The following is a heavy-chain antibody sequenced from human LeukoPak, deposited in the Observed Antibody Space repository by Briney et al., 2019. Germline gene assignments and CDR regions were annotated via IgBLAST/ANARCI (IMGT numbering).Heavy chain of an antibody. D-gene: IGHD4-17*01. Sequence: ASVKVSCKASGYTFTSYGISWVRQAPGQGLEWWGGFSAYNGNTNYAQKLQGRVTMTTDTSTSTAYMELRSLRSDDTAVYYCARVTEGDYGDYFDYWGQGTLVTVSS. J-gene: IGHJ4*02. V-gene: IGHV1-18*01. CDR1: GYTFTSYG. CDR3: ARVTEGDYGDYFDY. CDR2: FSAYNGNT.